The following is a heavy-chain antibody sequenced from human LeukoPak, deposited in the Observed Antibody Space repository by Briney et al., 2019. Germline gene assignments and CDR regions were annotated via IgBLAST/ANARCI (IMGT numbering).Heavy chain of an antibody. CDR2: LWADGSKT. V-gene: IGHV3-33*08. D-gene: IGHD3-22*01. J-gene: IGHJ2*01. CDR3: ARDADTSGFYWYFDL. CDR1: GFTFSSYG. Sequence: PGGSLRLSCAASGFTFSSYGMHWVRQAPGKGLESVALLWADGSKTSYPDSVKGRFTISRDISRNTLYLQMNSLRVEDTALYYCARDADTSGFYWYFDLWGRGTLVTVSS.